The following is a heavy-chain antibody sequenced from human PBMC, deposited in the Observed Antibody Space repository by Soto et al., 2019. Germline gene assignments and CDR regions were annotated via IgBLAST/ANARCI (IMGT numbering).Heavy chain of an antibody. CDR1: GGTFSSYA. D-gene: IGHD6-25*01. V-gene: IGHV1-69*13. CDR3: ARERDSSGYYAFDI. CDR2: IIPIFGTA. Sequence: ASVKVSCKASGGTFSSYAISWVRQAPGQGLEWMGGIIPIFGTANYAQKFQGRVTITADESTSTAYMELSSLRSEDTDADVCARERDSSGYYAFDIWGQGTMVTVSS. J-gene: IGHJ3*02.